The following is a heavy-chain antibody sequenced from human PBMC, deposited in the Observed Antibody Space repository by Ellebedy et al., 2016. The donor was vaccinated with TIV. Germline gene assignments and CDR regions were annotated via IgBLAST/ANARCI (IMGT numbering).Heavy chain of an antibody. CDR1: GGSISSGGYY. Sequence: SETLSLXXTVSGGSISSGGYYWSWIRQHPGKGLEWIGYIYYSGSTYYNPSLKSRVTISVDTSKNQFSLKLSSVTAADTAVYYCARRPITIFGVVIIKRVYYFDYWGQGTLVTVSS. D-gene: IGHD3-3*01. CDR3: ARRPITIFGVVIIKRVYYFDY. J-gene: IGHJ4*02. V-gene: IGHV4-31*03. CDR2: IYYSGST.